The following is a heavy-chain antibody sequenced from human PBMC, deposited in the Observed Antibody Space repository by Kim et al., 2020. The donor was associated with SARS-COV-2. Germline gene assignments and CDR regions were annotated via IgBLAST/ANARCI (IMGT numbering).Heavy chain of an antibody. V-gene: IGHV3-7*01. CDR1: GFTFSSYW. Sequence: GGSLRLSCAASGFTFSSYWMSWVRQAPGKGLEWVANIKQDGSEKYYVDSVKGRFTISRDNAKNSLYLQMNSLRAEDTAVYYCARITMIVVVPRVAFDIWGQGTMVTVSS. D-gene: IGHD3-22*01. J-gene: IGHJ3*02. CDR2: IKQDGSEK. CDR3: ARITMIVVVPRVAFDI.